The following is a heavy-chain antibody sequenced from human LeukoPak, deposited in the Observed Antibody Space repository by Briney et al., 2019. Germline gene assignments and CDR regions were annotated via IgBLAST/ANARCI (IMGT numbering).Heavy chain of an antibody. D-gene: IGHD2-2*01. CDR3: ARDGIVLVPDVKYDY. J-gene: IGHJ4*02. Sequence: GASVKVSCKASGYNFATFGVSWVRQAPGQGPEWMGWINGYNGATNYAQRFQARVTMTTDRSTSTAYMALRSLTSDDTAVYYCARDGIVLVPDVKYDYWGQGTLVTVSS. CDR2: INGYNGAT. V-gene: IGHV1-18*01. CDR1: GYNFATFG.